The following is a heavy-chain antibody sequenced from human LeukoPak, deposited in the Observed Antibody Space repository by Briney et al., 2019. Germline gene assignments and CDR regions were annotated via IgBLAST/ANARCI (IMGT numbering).Heavy chain of an antibody. CDR1: GFSISSGYY. D-gene: IGHD3-10*01. CDR3: ARVLKWFGVDAFDI. CDR2: FYHSGNT. J-gene: IGHJ3*02. V-gene: IGHV4-38-2*01. Sequence: SETLSLTCAVSGFSISSGYYWGWIRPPPGKGLEGIGRFYHSGNTYYNPPLKSRVTISVDTSKNQFSLKLSSVTAADTAVYYCARVLKWFGVDAFDIWGQGAMVTVSS.